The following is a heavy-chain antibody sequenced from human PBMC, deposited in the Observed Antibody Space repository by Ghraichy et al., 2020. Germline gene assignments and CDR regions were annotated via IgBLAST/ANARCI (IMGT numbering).Heavy chain of an antibody. Sequence: GGSLRLSCAASGFTFTNAWMRWVRQTPGKGLEWVGRIKSKTDGGTTDYAAPVKGRFTISRDDSKNTLFLQMTSLEMGDTAVYYCTTDGGPNWNYDDLFDIWGQGTMVTVSS. CDR1: GFTFTNAW. CDR3: TTDGGPNWNYDDLFDI. CDR2: IKSKTDGGTT. J-gene: IGHJ3*02. V-gene: IGHV3-15*01. D-gene: IGHD1-7*01.